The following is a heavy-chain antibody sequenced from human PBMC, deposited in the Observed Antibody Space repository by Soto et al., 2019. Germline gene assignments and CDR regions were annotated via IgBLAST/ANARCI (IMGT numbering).Heavy chain of an antibody. CDR2: IYHSGST. CDR1: GGSISSGGYS. D-gene: IGHD6-6*01. V-gene: IGHV4-30-2*01. J-gene: IGHJ4*02. CDR3: ARGYDSSSPHFDY. Sequence: PSETLSLTCAVSGGSISSGGYSWSWIRQPPGKGLEWIGYIYHSGSTYYNPSLKSRVTISVDRSKNQFSLKLSSVTAADTAVYYCARGYDSSSPHFDYWGQGTLVTVSS.